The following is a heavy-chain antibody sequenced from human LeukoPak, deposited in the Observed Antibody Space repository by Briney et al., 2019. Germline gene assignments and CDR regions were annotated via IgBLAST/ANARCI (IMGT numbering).Heavy chain of an antibody. CDR3: ARDLAPFDWSNWFDP. V-gene: IGHV4-61*02. J-gene: IGHJ5*02. CDR2: IYTTGST. Sequence: SETLSLTCTVSGDSLSSGNFYWTWIRQPAGKGLEWIGRIYTTGSTNYNPSLKSRVTISVDTSKNQFSLKLSSVTAADTAVYYCARDLAPFDWSNWFDPWGQGTLVTVSS. D-gene: IGHD3-9*01. CDR1: GDSLSSGNFY.